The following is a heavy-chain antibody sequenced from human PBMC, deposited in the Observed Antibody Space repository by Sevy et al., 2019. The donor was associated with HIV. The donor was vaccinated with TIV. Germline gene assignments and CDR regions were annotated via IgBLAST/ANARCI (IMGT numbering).Heavy chain of an antibody. D-gene: IGHD3-22*01. CDR2: IYSGDST. CDR3: ARLSVYYYDSSGYYTTGHAFDI. Sequence: GGSLRLSCAASGFSVSNSYMSWVRQAPGKGLQWVSVIYSGDSTYYTDSVKGRFTISRDNSKNTLYLQMNSLRAEDTAMYYCARLSVYYYDSSGYYTTGHAFDIWGQGQWSPSPQ. J-gene: IGHJ3*02. CDR1: GFSVSNSY. V-gene: IGHV3-53*01.